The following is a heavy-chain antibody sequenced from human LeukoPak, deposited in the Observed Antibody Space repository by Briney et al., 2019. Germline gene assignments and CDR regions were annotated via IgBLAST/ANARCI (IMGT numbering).Heavy chain of an antibody. D-gene: IGHD3-3*01. CDR3: AKLGSDTIFGVVIAPSFDY. J-gene: IGHJ4*02. V-gene: IGHV3-23*01. CDR1: GFIFSNYW. CDR2: ISGGGGST. Sequence: GGSLRLSCAASGFIFSNYWMSWVRQAPGKGLEWVSAISGGGGSTYYADSVKGRFTISRDNSKNTLYLQMNSLRVEDTAVYYCAKLGSDTIFGVVIAPSFDYWGQGTLVTVSS.